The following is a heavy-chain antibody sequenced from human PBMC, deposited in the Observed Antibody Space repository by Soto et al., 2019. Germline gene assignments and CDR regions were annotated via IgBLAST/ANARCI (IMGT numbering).Heavy chain of an antibody. Sequence: LRLSCSASGFTFDDYAMHLVRQAPFKGLEWVSGISWNSGSIGYADSVKGRFTISRDNAKNSLYLQMNSLRAEDTALYYCAKDITYDSSGRSYGMDVWGQGTTVTVSS. D-gene: IGHD3-22*01. J-gene: IGHJ6*02. CDR3: AKDITYDSSGRSYGMDV. V-gene: IGHV3-9*01. CDR1: GFTFDDYA. CDR2: ISWNSGSI.